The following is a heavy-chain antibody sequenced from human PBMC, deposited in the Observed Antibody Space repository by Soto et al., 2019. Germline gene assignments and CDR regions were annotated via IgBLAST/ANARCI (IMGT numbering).Heavy chain of an antibody. CDR2: FDPEDGET. D-gene: IGHD1-7*01. V-gene: IGHV1-24*01. CDR3: ATVMLELHYYGMDV. CDR1: GYTLTELS. J-gene: IGHJ6*02. Sequence: ASVKVSCKVSGYTLTELSMHWVRQAPGKGLEWMGGFDPEDGETIYAQKFQGRVTMTEDTSTDTAYMELSSLRSEDTAVYYCATVMLELHYYGMDVWGQGTTVTVSS.